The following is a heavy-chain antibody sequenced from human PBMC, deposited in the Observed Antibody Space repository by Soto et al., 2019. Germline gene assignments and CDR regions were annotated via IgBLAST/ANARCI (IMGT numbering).Heavy chain of an antibody. D-gene: IGHD2-15*01. CDR2: INGSSSPM. CDR3: ARVDRFRCSGDRCFSDGLFLS. V-gene: IGHV3-48*02. CDR1: GFTFGIYS. Sequence: EVQLVESGGGLVQRGGSLRLSCAASGFTFGIYSMNWVRKAPGKGLEWISYINGSSSPMYYADSVKGRFIISRDNADNSLYLQMNSLRDADTAVYYCARVDRFRCSGDRCFSDGLFLSWGQGTLVTVSS. J-gene: IGHJ5*02.